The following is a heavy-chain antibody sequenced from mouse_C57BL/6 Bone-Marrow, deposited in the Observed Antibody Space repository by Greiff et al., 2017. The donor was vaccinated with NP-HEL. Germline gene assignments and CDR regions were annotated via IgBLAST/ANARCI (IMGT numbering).Heavy chain of an antibody. V-gene: IGHV2-6-1*01. J-gene: IGHJ1*03. D-gene: IGHD1-1*01. CDR3: ARQGTYGSSSYWYFDV. Sequence: VQLQQSGPGLVAPSQSLSITCTVSGFSLTSYGVHWVRQPPGKGLEWLVVIWSDGSTTYNSALNSRLSISKDNSKSQVFLKMNSLQTDDTAMYYCARQGTYGSSSYWYFDVWGTGTTVTVSS. CDR1: GFSLTSYG. CDR2: IWSDGST.